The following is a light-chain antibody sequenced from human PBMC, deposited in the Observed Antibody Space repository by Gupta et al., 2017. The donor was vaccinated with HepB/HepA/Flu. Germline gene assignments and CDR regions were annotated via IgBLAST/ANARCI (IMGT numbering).Light chain of an antibody. CDR1: QSVSSS. CDR3: QQYNDWPRT. V-gene: IGKV3-15*01. CDR2: GAS. Sequence: EIVMTQSAATLSVSPGERATLSCRASQSVSSSLAWYQQQPGQAPRLLIYGASTRATGIPARFSGSGSGTEFTLTISSLQSEDFPVYYCQQYNDWPRTFGQGTKVEIK. J-gene: IGKJ1*01.